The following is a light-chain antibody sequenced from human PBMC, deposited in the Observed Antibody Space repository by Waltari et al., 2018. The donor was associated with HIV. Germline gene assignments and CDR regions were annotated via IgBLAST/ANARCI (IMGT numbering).Light chain of an antibody. J-gene: IGLJ1*01. V-gene: IGLV2-8*01. Sequence: QSALTQPPPASGLPGQSVTISRTRARRAVRGFTYVSWYQQHPGKAPKLMIYEVNKRPSGVPDRFSGSKSGDTASLTVSGLQAEDEADYYCSSYAGSNIPYVFGSGTKVTVL. CDR2: EVN. CDR1: RRAVRGFTY. CDR3: SSYAGSNIPYV.